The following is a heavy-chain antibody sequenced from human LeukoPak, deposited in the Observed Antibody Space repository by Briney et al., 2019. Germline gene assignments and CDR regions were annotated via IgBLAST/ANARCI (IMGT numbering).Heavy chain of an antibody. J-gene: IGHJ4*02. Sequence: GGSLRLSCAASGFTFSSYAMSWVRQAPGKGLEWVSAISGSGGSTYYADSVKGRFTISRDNSKNTLYLQMNSLRAEDTAVYYCAKHPTMIVVVIPDYWGQGNLVTASS. D-gene: IGHD3-22*01. CDR1: GFTFSSYA. CDR3: AKHPTMIVVVIPDY. CDR2: ISGSGGST. V-gene: IGHV3-23*01.